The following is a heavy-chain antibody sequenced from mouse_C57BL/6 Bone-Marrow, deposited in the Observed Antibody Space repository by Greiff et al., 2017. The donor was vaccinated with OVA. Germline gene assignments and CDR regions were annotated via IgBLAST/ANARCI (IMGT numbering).Heavy chain of an antibody. J-gene: IGHJ2*01. CDR2: ISSGGSYT. Sequence: EVKLVESGGDLVKPGGSLKLSCAASGFTFSSYGMSWVRQTPDKRLEWVATISSGGSYTYYPDSVKGRFTISRDNAKTTLYLQMSSLRSEDTAMYYSARHYYGSSYNRGQGTTLTVSS. CDR1: GFTFSSYG. V-gene: IGHV5-6*01. CDR3: ARHYYGSSYN. D-gene: IGHD1-1*01.